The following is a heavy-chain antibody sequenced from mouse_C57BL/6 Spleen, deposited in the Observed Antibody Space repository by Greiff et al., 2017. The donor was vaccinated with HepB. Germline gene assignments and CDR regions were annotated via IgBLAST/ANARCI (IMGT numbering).Heavy chain of an antibody. CDR3: AREGNYGRYFDY. J-gene: IGHJ2*01. CDR1: GYSITSGYY. Sequence: ESGPGLVKPSQSLSLTCSVTGYSITSGYYWNWIRQFPGNKLEWMGYISYDGSNNYNPSLKNRISITRDTSKNQFFLKLNSVTTEDTATYYCAREGNYGRYFDYWGQGTTLTVSS. D-gene: IGHD1-1*01. CDR2: ISYDGSN. V-gene: IGHV3-6*01.